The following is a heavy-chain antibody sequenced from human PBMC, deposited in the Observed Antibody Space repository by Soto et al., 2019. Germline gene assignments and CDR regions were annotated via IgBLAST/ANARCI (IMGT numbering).Heavy chain of an antibody. CDR1: GFTFSSYG. CDR3: ARAGPGEIFGVVMVFDY. J-gene: IGHJ4*02. Sequence: QVQLVESGGGVAQPGRSLRLSCAASGFTFSSYGMHWVRQAPGTGLEWVAVIWYDGSNKYYADSVKGRFTISRDNSKNTLYLQMNSLRAEDTAVYYCARAGPGEIFGVVMVFDYWGQGTLVTVSS. V-gene: IGHV3-33*01. CDR2: IWYDGSNK. D-gene: IGHD3-3*01.